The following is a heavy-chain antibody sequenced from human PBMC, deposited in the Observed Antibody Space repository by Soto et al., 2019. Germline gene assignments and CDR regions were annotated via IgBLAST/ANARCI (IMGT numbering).Heavy chain of an antibody. J-gene: IGHJ3*02. CDR1: GYTFTSYA. D-gene: IGHD2-2*01. CDR3: ARDLGYCSSPSCYLDAFDI. CDR2: INAGNGNT. V-gene: IGHV1-3*01. Sequence: QVQLVQSGAEVKKPGASVKVSCKASGYTFTSYAMHWVRQAPGQRLEWMGWINAGNGNTKYSQKFQGRVTITRDPSASTAYMELSSLSSEDTAVYYCARDLGYCSSPSCYLDAFDIWGQGTMVTVSS.